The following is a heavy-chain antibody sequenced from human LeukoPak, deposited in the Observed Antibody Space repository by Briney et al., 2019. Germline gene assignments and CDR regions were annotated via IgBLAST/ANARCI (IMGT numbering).Heavy chain of an antibody. V-gene: IGHV4-34*01. CDR2: INHSGST. Sequence: SETLSLTCAVYGGSFSGYYWSWIRQPPGKGLEWIGEINHSGSTNYNPSLKSRVTISVDTSKNQFSLKLSSATAADTAVYYCARLRSDSSGYYFGLVIDYWGQGTLVTVSS. J-gene: IGHJ4*02. CDR3: ARLRSDSSGYYFGLVIDY. CDR1: GGSFSGYY. D-gene: IGHD3-22*01.